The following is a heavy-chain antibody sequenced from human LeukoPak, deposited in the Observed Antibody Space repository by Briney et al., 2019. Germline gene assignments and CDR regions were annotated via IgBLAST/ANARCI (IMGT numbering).Heavy chain of an antibody. V-gene: IGHV3-11*01. CDR3: ATHDFSGAYYFDY. CDR2: IDNSGSAT. Sequence: GGSLRLSCAASGFTFTDHYMTWIRQTPGKGLEWLSYIDNSGSATYYVDSVKGRFTISRDNTKKSLYLQMNSLRAEDTAVYYCATHDFSGAYYFDYWGQGTLVTVSS. CDR1: GFTFTDHY. D-gene: IGHD3-10*01. J-gene: IGHJ4*02.